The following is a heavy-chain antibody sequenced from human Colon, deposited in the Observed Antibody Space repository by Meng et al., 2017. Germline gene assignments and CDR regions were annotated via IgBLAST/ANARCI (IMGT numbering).Heavy chain of an antibody. CDR3: AAIFGLGPGY. V-gene: IGHV4-4*03. Sequence: QVQSRVWGPGLVKRPGTLSLTCDVSGGSINSSDWWSWVRQPPGKGLEWIAEIFHSGSTNYKSSLKSRATISVDRSKNQFSLKLNSVTAADTAVYYCAAIFGLGPGYWGQGTLVTVSS. D-gene: IGHD3-3*01. CDR1: GGSINSSDW. CDR2: IFHSGST. J-gene: IGHJ4*02.